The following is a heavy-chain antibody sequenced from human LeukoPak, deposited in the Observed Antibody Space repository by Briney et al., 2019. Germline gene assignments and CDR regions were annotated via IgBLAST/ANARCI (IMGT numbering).Heavy chain of an antibody. J-gene: IGHJ6*02. Sequence: PGGSLRLSCAASGFTFSSHAMSWVRQAPGKGLEWVAVIWYDGSNKYYADSVKGRFTISRDNSKNTLYLQMNSLRAEDTAVYYCARDPSYGVVDYYYYYGMDVWGQGTTVTVSS. D-gene: IGHD2-15*01. CDR2: IWYDGSNK. V-gene: IGHV3-33*08. CDR1: GFTFSSHA. CDR3: ARDPSYGVVDYYYYYGMDV.